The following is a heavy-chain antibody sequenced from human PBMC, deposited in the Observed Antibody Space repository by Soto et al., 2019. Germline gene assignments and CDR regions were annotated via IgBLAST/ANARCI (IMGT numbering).Heavy chain of an antibody. CDR2: ASFDGNNK. Sequence: GGSLRLSCAPSGFTFGTYAIHWVRQAPDKGLEWVAVASFDGNNKYVDSVKGRFTISRDNSKNTLYLQMNSLRPEDTAVYYCARGGVMVRPLDVWGQGTTVTVSS. D-gene: IGHD3-10*01. V-gene: IGHV3-30-3*01. J-gene: IGHJ6*02. CDR1: GFTFGTYA. CDR3: ARGGVMVRPLDV.